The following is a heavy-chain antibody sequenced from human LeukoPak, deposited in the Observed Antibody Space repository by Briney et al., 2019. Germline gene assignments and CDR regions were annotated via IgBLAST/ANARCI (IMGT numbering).Heavy chain of an antibody. CDR2: INPKTGGT. CDR3: ARDGRLTIFVRGIITEGSPPKN. J-gene: IGHJ4*02. V-gene: IGHV1-2*02. D-gene: IGHD3-10*01. Sequence: GASVKVSCKASGYTFTDSYMHWVRQAPGQGLEWMGWINPKTGGTNYAQRFQGRVTMTRDTSIRTAYMELNSLRSDDTAVYYWARDGRLTIFVRGIITEGSPPKNWGQGTLVTVSS. CDR1: GYTFTDSY.